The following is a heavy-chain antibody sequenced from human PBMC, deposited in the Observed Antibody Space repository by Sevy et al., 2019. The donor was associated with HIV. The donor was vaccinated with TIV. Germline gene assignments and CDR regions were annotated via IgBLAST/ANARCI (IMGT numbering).Heavy chain of an antibody. CDR2: ISWNSVSL. D-gene: IGHD6-6*01. J-gene: IGHJ6*02. V-gene: IGHV3-9*01. Sequence: GGSLRLSCAASGFRFSDYAMHWVRQAPGKGLEWVSGISWNSVSLDYANSVKGRFTISRDNAENSLYLQMNRLRSEDTALYYCAKDNRPTTMCSSSCYYYYGMDVWGQGTTVTVSS. CDR1: GFRFSDYA. CDR3: AKDNRPTTMCSSSCYYYYGMDV.